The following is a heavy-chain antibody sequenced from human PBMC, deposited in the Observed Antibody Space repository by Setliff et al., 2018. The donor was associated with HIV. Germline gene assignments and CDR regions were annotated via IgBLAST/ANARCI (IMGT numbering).Heavy chain of an antibody. V-gene: IGHV4-59*11. J-gene: IGHJ4*02. CDR3: ARGDSH. D-gene: IGHD2-21*02. CDR2: IYYSGST. Sequence: SETLSLTCTVSGGSISSHYWSWIRQPPGKGLEWIGYIYYSGSTNYNPSLKSRVTMSVDTSKNQFSLKLSSVTAADTAVYYCARGDSHWGQGTLVTVSS. CDR1: GGSISSHY.